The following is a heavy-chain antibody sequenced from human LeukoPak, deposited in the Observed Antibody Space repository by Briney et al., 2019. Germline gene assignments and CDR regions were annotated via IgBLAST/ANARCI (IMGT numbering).Heavy chain of an antibody. CDR1: GFTFSSYA. CDR2: ISYDGSNK. CDR3: ATDLGDIVATIPFDP. V-gene: IGHV3-30-3*01. J-gene: IGHJ5*02. Sequence: GGSLRPSCAASGFTFSSYAMHWVRQAPGKGLEWVAVISYDGSNKYYADSVKGRFTISRDNSKNTLYLQMNSLRAEDTAVYYCATDLGDIVATIPFDPWGQGTLVTVSS. D-gene: IGHD5-12*01.